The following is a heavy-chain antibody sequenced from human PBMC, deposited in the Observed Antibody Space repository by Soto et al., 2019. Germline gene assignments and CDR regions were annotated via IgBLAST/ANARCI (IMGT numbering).Heavy chain of an antibody. D-gene: IGHD4-17*01. Sequence: EVHLVESGGGVAQPGGSLRLSCATSGFTFDDYAMHWVRQAPGKGLEWVSGISWNSDNTGYADSVKGRFTISRDNAKRSLFLQMNSLRSEDTAFYFCARTTWGYGEPLDSLGQGTLVTVSS. J-gene: IGHJ4*02. CDR3: ARTTWGYGEPLDS. CDR1: GFTFDDYA. CDR2: ISWNSDNT. V-gene: IGHV3-9*01.